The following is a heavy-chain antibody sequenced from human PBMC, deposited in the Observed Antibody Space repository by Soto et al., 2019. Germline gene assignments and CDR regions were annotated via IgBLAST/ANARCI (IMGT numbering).Heavy chain of an antibody. D-gene: IGHD3-3*01. Sequence: ETLSLTCTVSGGSISSSSYYWGWIRQPPGKGLEWIGSIYYSGSTYYNPSLKSRVTISVDTSKNQFSLKLSSVTAADTAVYYCATIRYYDFWSGYYPYYFDYWGQGTLVTVSS. CDR2: IYYSGST. CDR1: GGSISSSSYY. J-gene: IGHJ4*02. V-gene: IGHV4-39*01. CDR3: ATIRYYDFWSGYYPYYFDY.